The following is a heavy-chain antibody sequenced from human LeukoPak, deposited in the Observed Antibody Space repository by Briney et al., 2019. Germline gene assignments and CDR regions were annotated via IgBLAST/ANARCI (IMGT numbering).Heavy chain of an antibody. CDR1: GFTFSSDG. J-gene: IGHJ3*02. CDR2: ISYDGSNK. Sequence: PGGSLRLSCAASGFTFSSDGMHWVRQAPGKGLEWVAIISYDGSNKYYADSVRGRFAISRDNSKNTLYLQMNSLRAEDTAVYYCAKGFNGDYRWDDAFDIWGQGTMVAVSS. V-gene: IGHV3-30*18. D-gene: IGHD4-17*01. CDR3: AKGFNGDYRWDDAFDI.